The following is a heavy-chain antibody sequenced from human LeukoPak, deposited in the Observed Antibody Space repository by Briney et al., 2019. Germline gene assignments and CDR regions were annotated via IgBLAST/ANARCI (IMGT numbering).Heavy chain of an antibody. Sequence: ASVKVSCKASGYTFTSYCMHWVRQAPGQGLEWMGIINPSGGSTSYAQKLQGRVTMTRDTSTSTVYMELSSLRSEDTAVYYCARVTDYVWGSSQYYFDYWGQGTLVTVSS. J-gene: IGHJ4*02. D-gene: IGHD3-16*01. CDR1: GYTFTSYC. V-gene: IGHV1-46*01. CDR2: INPSGGST. CDR3: ARVTDYVWGSSQYYFDY.